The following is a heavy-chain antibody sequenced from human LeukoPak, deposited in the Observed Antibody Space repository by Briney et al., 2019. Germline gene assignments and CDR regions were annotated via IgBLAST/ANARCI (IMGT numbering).Heavy chain of an antibody. CDR1: GFTCNTFA. V-gene: IGHV3-23*01. CDR3: AGCQLILFEF. D-gene: IGHD2-2*01. J-gene: IGHJ4*02. CDR2: ISGSCNDT. Sequence: GGSLTLSCAASGFTCNTFALTWVRQAPGQGREWVSAISGSCNDTNYADSVRDRLPTSRDNSRNILYLQMNRLRAEATALYYCAGCQLILFEFWGQGDQVPVPS.